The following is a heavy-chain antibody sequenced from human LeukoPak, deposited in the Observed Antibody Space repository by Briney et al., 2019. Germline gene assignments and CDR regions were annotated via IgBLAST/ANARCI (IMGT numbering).Heavy chain of an antibody. CDR2: IYSGGST. CDR3: ASQWHVSIADYYYYGMDV. V-gene: IGHV3-66*04. CDR1: GFTVSSNY. D-gene: IGHD2-15*01. Sequence: GGSLRLSCAASGFTVSSNYMSWVRQAPEKGLEWVSVIYSGGSTYYADSVKGRFTISRDNSKNTLYLQMNSLRAEDTAVYYCASQWHVSIADYYYYGMDVWGQGTTVTVSS. J-gene: IGHJ6*02.